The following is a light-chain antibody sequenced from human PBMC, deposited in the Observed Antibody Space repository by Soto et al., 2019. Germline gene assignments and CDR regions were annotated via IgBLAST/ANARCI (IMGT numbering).Light chain of an antibody. CDR2: STA. V-gene: IGKV4-1*01. Sequence: DIVMTQPPDSLPVSLGDSATINCKSSQSGLYSSNNNNYIAWIQKRPGQPPRPLIYSTAARQPGVPDRFSGSGSGTNFTLTISNLQPEEVAEYYCKQHFSLIVTVGGGTKVDIK. J-gene: IGKJ4*01. CDR1: QSGLYSSNNNNY. CDR3: KQHFSLIVT.